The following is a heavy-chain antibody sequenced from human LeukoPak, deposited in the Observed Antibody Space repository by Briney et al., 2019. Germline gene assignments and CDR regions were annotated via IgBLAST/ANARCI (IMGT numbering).Heavy chain of an antibody. CDR1: GFTFSSYA. CDR2: ISGSGGSP. J-gene: IGHJ4*02. CDR3: AIGHGAVAGYFDY. V-gene: IGHV3-23*01. D-gene: IGHD6-19*01. Sequence: GGSLRLSCAASGFTFSSYAMSWVRQAPGKGLEWVSTISGSGGSPYYADSVQGRFTISRDNSQNTLYLQMNSLRAEDTAVYYCAIGHGAVAGYFDYWGQGTLVTVSS.